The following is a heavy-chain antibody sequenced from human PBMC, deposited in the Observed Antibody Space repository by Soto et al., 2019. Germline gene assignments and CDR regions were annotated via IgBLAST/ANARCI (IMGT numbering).Heavy chain of an antibody. CDR1: GGSISGGDEY. V-gene: IGHV4-30-4*01. D-gene: IGHD3-3*01. Sequence: QVQLQESGPGLVKPSQTLSLTCTVSGGSISGGDEYWSWTRQPPGKGLEWIGYIYYSGNTYYNPSLKSRVTISLDTSKNQFSLRLSSVPAADTAVYYCARTMGFALTTRWFDPWGQGTLVTVSS. J-gene: IGHJ5*02. CDR3: ARTMGFALTTRWFDP. CDR2: IYYSGNT.